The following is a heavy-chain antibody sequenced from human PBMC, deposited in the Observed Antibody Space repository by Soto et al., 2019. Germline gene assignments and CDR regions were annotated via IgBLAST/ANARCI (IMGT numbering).Heavy chain of an antibody. Sequence: QVHLVQSGAEVKKPGASVKVSCKGSGYTFTSYGITWVRQAPGQGLEWMGWISAHNGNTDYAQKLQGRVTVTRDTSQGNGLLELRSLRSDDTAVYYCARGRYGDYWGQGALVTVSS. CDR3: ARGRYGDY. D-gene: IGHD1-1*01. CDR2: ISAHNGNT. J-gene: IGHJ4*02. CDR1: GYTFTSYG. V-gene: IGHV1-18*01.